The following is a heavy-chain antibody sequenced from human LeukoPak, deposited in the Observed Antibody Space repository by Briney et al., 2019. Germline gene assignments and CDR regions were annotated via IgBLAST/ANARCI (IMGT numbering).Heavy chain of an antibody. CDR2: INPNSGGT. J-gene: IGHJ4*02. V-gene: IGHV1-2*06. D-gene: IGHD6-19*01. CDR1: GYTFTGYY. Sequence: ASVKVSCKASGYTFTGYYMHWVRQAPGQGLERMGRINPNSGGTNYAQKFQGRVTMTRDTSISTAYMELSRLRSDDTAVYYCARTRGPVAGYYYFDYWGQGTLVTVSS. CDR3: ARTRGPVAGYYYFDY.